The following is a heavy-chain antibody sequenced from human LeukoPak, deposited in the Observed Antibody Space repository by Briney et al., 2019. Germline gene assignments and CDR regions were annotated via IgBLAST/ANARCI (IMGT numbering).Heavy chain of an antibody. V-gene: IGHV1-2*02. Sequence: ASVKVSCKASGYTFTGYYIHWVRRAPGQGLEWMGWIHPNSGGTKFAQSFQGRVTLTRDTSITTASMELSSLISNDTAVYFCARAAYPSSSWFDPWGQGTQVTVSS. D-gene: IGHD6-6*01. J-gene: IGHJ5*02. CDR1: GYTFTGYY. CDR2: IHPNSGGT. CDR3: ARAAYPSSSWFDP.